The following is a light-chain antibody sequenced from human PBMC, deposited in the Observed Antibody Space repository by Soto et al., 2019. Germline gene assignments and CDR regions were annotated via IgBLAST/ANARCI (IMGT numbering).Light chain of an antibody. CDR2: GAS. V-gene: IGKV3-20*01. Sequence: PGERATLSCRASQSVTSSYLAWYQQKPGQAPRLLIYGASVRAAGIPDRFSGSGSGTDFTLTISRLEPEDFAVYYCQQYGTSPRVTFGQGTRLEIK. CDR1: QSVTSSY. J-gene: IGKJ5*01. CDR3: QQYGTSPRVT.